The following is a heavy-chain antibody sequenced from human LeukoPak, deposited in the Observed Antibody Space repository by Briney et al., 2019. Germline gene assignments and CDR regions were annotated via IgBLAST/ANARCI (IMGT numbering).Heavy chain of an antibody. J-gene: IGHJ4*02. CDR2: IKSKNEGGTT. CDR1: GLTFSNAW. D-gene: IGHD2-15*01. Sequence: GGSLRLSCAASGLTFSNAWMSWVSQAPGKGLEWDGRIKSKNEGGTTDYAAPVKGRFTISRDDSKNTLYLQMNSLKTEDTAVYYCTTAPSPRPLPDYWGQGTLVTVSS. CDR3: TTAPSPRPLPDY. V-gene: IGHV3-15*01.